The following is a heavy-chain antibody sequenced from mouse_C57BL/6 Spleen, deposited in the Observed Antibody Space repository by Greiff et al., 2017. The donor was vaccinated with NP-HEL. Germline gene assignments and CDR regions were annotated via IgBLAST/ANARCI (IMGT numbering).Heavy chain of an antibody. D-gene: IGHD1-1*01. CDR2: ISSGSSTI. Sequence: EVQLVESGGGLVKPGGSLKLSCAASGFTFSDYGMHWVRQAPEKGLEWVAYISSGSSTIYYADTVQGRFTISRDNAKNTLFLQMTSLRSEDTAMYYCARRGYYGSSYAMDYWGQGTSVTVSS. J-gene: IGHJ4*01. CDR1: GFTFSDYG. V-gene: IGHV5-17*01. CDR3: ARRGYYGSSYAMDY.